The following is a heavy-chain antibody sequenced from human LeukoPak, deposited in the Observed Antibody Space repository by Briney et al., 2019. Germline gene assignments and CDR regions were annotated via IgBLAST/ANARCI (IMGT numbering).Heavy chain of an antibody. J-gene: IGHJ4*02. Sequence: GASVKVSCKASGDSFTSFGISWVRQAPGQGLEWMGWISAYNGNTNFAQKLQGRVTMTTDTSTSTAYMELSSLRSEDTAVYYCARDSGRGYSYGSSHDYWGQGTLVTVSS. CDR3: ARDSGRGYSYGSSHDY. CDR1: GDSFTSFG. CDR2: ISAYNGNT. V-gene: IGHV1-18*01. D-gene: IGHD5-18*01.